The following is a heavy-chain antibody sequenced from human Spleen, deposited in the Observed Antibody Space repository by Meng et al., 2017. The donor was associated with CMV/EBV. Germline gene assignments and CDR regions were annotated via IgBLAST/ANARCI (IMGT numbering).Heavy chain of an antibody. Sequence: SCAASGFTFRSYWMHWVRQAPGKGLVWVSRINSDGSRIYYADSVKGRFTISRDNPKNSLYLQMDSLRAEDTGVYYCARRSTTAGFDPWGQGTLVTVSS. V-gene: IGHV3-74*01. D-gene: IGHD2-2*01. CDR1: GFTFRSYW. J-gene: IGHJ5*02. CDR2: INSDGSRI. CDR3: ARRSTTAGFDP.